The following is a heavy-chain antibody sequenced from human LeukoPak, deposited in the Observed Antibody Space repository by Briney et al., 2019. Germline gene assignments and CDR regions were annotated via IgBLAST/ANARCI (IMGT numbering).Heavy chain of an antibody. CDR1: GFTFSDYF. J-gene: IGHJ4*02. CDR2: ISVDGGGT. V-gene: IGHV3-23*01. CDR3: AKDSVGVAGPDY. D-gene: IGHD6-19*01. Sequence: PGGSLRLSCAASGFTFSDYFMSWIRQAPGKGLEWVSVISVDGGGTYYADSVKGRFTISRDNSKSTLYLQMNSLRAEDTAVYYCAKDSVGVAGPDYWGQGSLVTVSS.